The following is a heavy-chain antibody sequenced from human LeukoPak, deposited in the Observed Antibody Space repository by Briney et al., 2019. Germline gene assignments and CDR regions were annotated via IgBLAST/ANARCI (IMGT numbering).Heavy chain of an antibody. CDR1: GGTFSSYA. J-gene: IGHJ3*02. D-gene: IGHD6-13*01. CDR3: ARDAIAAVYDAFDI. Sequence: ASVKVSCKASGGTFSSYAISWVRQAPGQGLEWMGRIIPIFGTANYAQKFQGRVTITTEESTSTAYMELSSLRSEDTAVYYCARDAIAAVYDAFDIWGQGTMVTVSS. CDR2: IIPIFGTA. V-gene: IGHV1-69*05.